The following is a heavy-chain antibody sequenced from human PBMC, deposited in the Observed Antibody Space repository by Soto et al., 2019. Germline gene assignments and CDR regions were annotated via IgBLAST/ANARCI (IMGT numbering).Heavy chain of an antibody. CDR1: GGSISSSSYY. J-gene: IGHJ6*02. CDR2: IYYSGST. Sequence: QLQLQESGPGLVKPSETLSLTCTVSGGSISSSSYYWGWIRQPPGKGLEWIGSIYYSGSTYYNPSLKSRVXISXDXHKNQFSLKLSSVTAADTAVYYWARLGFGYYYGMDVWGQGTTVTVSS. CDR3: ARLGFGYYYGMDV. V-gene: IGHV4-39*01. D-gene: IGHD3-16*01.